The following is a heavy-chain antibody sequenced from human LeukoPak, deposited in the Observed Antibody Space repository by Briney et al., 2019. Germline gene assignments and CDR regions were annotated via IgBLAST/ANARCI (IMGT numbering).Heavy chain of an antibody. J-gene: IGHJ4*02. CDR2: IKQDGSEK. CDR1: GFTFSSYW. CDR3: ARGIMYSSSPLDY. D-gene: IGHD6-6*01. V-gene: IGHV3-7*01. Sequence: RTGGSLRLSCAASGFTFSSYWMCWVRQAPGKGLEWVANIKQDGSEKYYVDSVKGRFTISRDNAKNSLYLQMNSLRAEDTAMYYCARGIMYSSSPLDYWGQGTLVTVSS.